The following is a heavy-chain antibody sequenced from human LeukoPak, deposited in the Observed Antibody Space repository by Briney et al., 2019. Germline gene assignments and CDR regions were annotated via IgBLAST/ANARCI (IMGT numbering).Heavy chain of an antibody. Sequence: SETLSLTCTVSGGSISSYYWSWIRQPAGKGLEWIGRIYTSGSTNYNPSLKSRVTMSVDTSKNQFSLKLSSVTAADTAVYYYARDRFFGVVIGAYYMDVWGKGTTVTVSS. J-gene: IGHJ6*03. V-gene: IGHV4-4*07. D-gene: IGHD3-3*01. CDR2: IYTSGST. CDR1: GGSISSYY. CDR3: ARDRFFGVVIGAYYMDV.